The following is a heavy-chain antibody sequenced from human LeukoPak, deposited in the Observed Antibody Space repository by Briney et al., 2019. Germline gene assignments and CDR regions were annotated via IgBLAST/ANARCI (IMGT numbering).Heavy chain of an antibody. D-gene: IGHD2-15*01. J-gene: IGHJ4*02. CDR3: AKDKTGGFDY. CDR2: ISYDGSNK. Sequence: PGRSLHLSCAASGFPFSSYGMHWVRQAPGKGLEWVAVISYDGSNKYYEDSVKGRFTISRDNSKNTLYLQMNSLRAEDTAVYYCAKDKTGGFDYWGQGTLVTVSS. CDR1: GFPFSSYG. V-gene: IGHV3-30*18.